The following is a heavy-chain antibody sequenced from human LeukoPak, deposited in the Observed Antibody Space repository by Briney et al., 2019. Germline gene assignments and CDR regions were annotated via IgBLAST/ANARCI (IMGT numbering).Heavy chain of an antibody. J-gene: IGHJ4*02. CDR1: GRSFSGHY. V-gene: IGHV4-34*01. CDR3: AGGNYDFWSGYYTAPFDY. Sequence: PSETLSLTCDVYGRSFSGHYWSWIRQPPGKWLEWIGEINEGGSTNYNPSLKSRVTISVDTSTNQFSLKLSSVTAADTAVYYCAGGNYDFWSGYYTAPFDYWGQGTLVTVSS. D-gene: IGHD3-3*01. CDR2: INEGGST.